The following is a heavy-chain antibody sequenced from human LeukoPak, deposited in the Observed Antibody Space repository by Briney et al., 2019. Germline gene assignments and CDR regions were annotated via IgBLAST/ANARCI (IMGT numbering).Heavy chain of an antibody. Sequence: GGSLRLSCTASGYTFSDYSMIWVRQAPGKGLEWVSSISSTNSFIHSADSLKGRFTISRDNAKNSLYLQMNSLSAEDTAVYYCARSSTTEILYYYYYYMDVWGKGTTVTVSS. J-gene: IGHJ6*03. D-gene: IGHD4-17*01. V-gene: IGHV3-21*01. CDR1: GYTFSDYS. CDR3: ARSSTTEILYYYYYYMDV. CDR2: ISSTNSFI.